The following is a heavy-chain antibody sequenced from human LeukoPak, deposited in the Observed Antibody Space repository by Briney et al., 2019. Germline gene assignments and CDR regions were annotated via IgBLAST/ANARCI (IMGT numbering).Heavy chain of an antibody. CDR3: ARVGGVEEWLAYFDD. CDR2: INWNGGST. Sequence: GGSLRLSCGASGFTFDDYGMTWVRQAPGKGLDWVSGINWNGGSTGYTDSVKGRFTISRDNAKNSLYLQMNSLRAEDTALYYCARVGGVEEWLAYFDDWGQGTLVTVCS. D-gene: IGHD6-19*01. CDR1: GFTFDDYG. J-gene: IGHJ4*02. V-gene: IGHV3-20*04.